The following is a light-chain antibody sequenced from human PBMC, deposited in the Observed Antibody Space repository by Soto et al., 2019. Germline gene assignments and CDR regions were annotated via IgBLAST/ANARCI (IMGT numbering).Light chain of an antibody. CDR2: GAS. J-gene: IGKJ1*01. V-gene: IGKV3-15*01. Sequence: EIVMTQSPATLSVSPGQRATLSCRASQSISNNLAWYQQKPGQAPRLLIYGASTRATDIPARFSGSGSGTEFTLTISSLQSEDFALYYCQQYNNWPPWTFGQGTKVEIK. CDR1: QSISNN. CDR3: QQYNNWPPWT.